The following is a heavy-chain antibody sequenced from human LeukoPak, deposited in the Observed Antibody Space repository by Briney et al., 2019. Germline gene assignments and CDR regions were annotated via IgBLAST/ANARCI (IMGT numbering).Heavy chain of an antibody. Sequence: GGSLRLSCAASGFTFSSYAMSWVRQPPGKGLEWVSAISGSGSSTYYVDSVKGRFTISRDNSKNTLYLQMNSLRAEDTAVYYCAKDLYRRGWFGTDAFDIWGQGTMVTVSS. V-gene: IGHV3-23*01. CDR2: ISGSGSST. J-gene: IGHJ3*02. CDR1: GFTFSSYA. D-gene: IGHD3-10*01. CDR3: AKDLYRRGWFGTDAFDI.